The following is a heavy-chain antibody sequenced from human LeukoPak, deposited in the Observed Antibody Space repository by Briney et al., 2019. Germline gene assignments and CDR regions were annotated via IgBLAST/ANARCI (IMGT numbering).Heavy chain of an antibody. CDR2: IWYDGSSK. CDR3: VRDSLDY. J-gene: IGHJ4*02. Sequence: GGSLRLSCAASGFTFSNYGMHWVRQATGKGLEWVAVIWYDGSSKNYADSVKGRFTISRDNSNNTLYLQMNSLRAEDTAVYYCVRDSLDYWGQGTLVTVSP. CDR1: GFTFSNYG. V-gene: IGHV3-33*01.